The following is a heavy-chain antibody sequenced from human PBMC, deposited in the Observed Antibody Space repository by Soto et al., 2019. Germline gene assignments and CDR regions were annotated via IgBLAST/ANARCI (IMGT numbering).Heavy chain of an antibody. J-gene: IGHJ4*02. Sequence: GGSLRLSCAASGFTFSSYAMSWVRQAPGKGLEWVSPISGSGGSTYYADSVKGRFTISRDNSKKTLYLQMNSLGAEDTAVYYCAKDRTYGSGREFDYWGQGXLVTVSS. CDR2: ISGSGGST. CDR1: GFTFSSYA. CDR3: AKDRTYGSGREFDY. V-gene: IGHV3-23*01. D-gene: IGHD3-10*01.